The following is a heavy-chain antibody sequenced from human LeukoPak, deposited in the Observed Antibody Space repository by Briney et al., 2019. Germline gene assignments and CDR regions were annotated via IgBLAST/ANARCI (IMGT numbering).Heavy chain of an antibody. CDR1: GFTFSSYW. CDR2: IKKDGSEE. CDR3: AELGITMIGGV. D-gene: IGHD3-10*02. V-gene: IGHV3-7*01. Sequence: PGGSLRLSCAASGFTFSSYWMSWVRQAPGKGLEWVANIKKDGSEEYYVDSVKGRFTISRDNAKNSLYLQMNSLRAEDTAVYYCAELGITMIGGVWGKGTTVTISS. J-gene: IGHJ6*04.